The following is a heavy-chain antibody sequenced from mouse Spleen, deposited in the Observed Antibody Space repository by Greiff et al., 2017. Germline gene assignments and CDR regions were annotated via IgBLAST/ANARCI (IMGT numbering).Heavy chain of an antibody. Sequence: QVQLQQPGAELVKPGASVRMSCRASGYTLPSYWITWVKQRPGQGLEWIGDIYPGSGSTNYNEKFKSKATLTVDTSSSTAYMQLSSLTSEDSAVYYCAREYGNYDYWGQGTTLTVSS. D-gene: IGHD2-10*02. CDR3: AREYGNYDY. V-gene: IGHV1-55*01. J-gene: IGHJ2*01. CDR2: IYPGSGST. CDR1: GYTLPSYW.